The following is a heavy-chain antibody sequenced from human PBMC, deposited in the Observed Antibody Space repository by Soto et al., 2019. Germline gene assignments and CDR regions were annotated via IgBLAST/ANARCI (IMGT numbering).Heavy chain of an antibody. Sequence: DPVEASSKAPGHMFSKSSMRAPRQSPGQRLERVVSISGDSVNTRYSPKLQDRVTITRDTSASTAYMELSSLRSEETSLYYCARDGVAAGNINFDYWGRRTLPTVS. J-gene: IGHJ4*03. V-gene: IGHV1-3*01. CDR3: ARDGVAAGNINFDY. CDR1: GHMFSKSS. D-gene: IGHD6-19*01. CDR2: ISGDSVNT.